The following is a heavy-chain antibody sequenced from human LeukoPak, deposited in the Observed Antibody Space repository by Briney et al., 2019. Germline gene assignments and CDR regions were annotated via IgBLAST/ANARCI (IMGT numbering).Heavy chain of an antibody. CDR3: ARWLPFGGVIVKDYFDY. CDR2: ISHRGNT. D-gene: IGHD3-16*02. Sequence: SETLSLTCAVYGGSFSGFYWSWIRRPPGKGLEWIGEISHRGNTNYNPSLKSRVTISVDTSKNQFSLKLSSVTAADTAVYYCARWLPFGGVIVKDYFDYWGQGTLVTVSS. CDR1: GGSFSGFY. J-gene: IGHJ4*02. V-gene: IGHV4-34*01.